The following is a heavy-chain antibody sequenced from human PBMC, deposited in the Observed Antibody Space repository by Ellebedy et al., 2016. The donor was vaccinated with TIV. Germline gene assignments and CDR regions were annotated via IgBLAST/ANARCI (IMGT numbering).Heavy chain of an antibody. CDR1: GFTFSCCA. V-gene: IGHV3-23*01. J-gene: IGHJ4*02. Sequence: PSETLSLTCAASGFTFSCCAMSWVRQTPGKGLEWVSVISNSGDTTYADYVKGRFTISRDNSKDTLFLQMNSLRAEDTGVYYCAKLAGISSWYAEYWGQGTLVTVSS. CDR3: AKLAGISSWYAEY. D-gene: IGHD6-13*01. CDR2: ISNSGDTT.